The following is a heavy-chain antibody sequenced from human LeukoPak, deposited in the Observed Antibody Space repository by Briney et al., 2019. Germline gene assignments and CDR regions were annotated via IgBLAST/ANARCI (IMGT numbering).Heavy chain of an antibody. CDR3: ASSLGGAAAGTVDY. D-gene: IGHD6-13*01. CDR1: GGSISSSSYY. CDR2: IYYSGST. Sequence: SETLSLTCTVCGGSISSSSYYWGWIRQPPGKGLEWIGSIYYSGSTYYNPSLKSRVTISVDTSKNQFSLKLSSVTAADTAVYYCASSLGGAAAGTVDYWGQGTLVTVSS. V-gene: IGHV4-39*07. J-gene: IGHJ4*02.